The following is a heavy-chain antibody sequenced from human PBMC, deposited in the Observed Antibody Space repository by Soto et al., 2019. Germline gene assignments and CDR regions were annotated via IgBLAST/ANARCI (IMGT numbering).Heavy chain of an antibody. Sequence: GGSLRLSCAASGFTFSSYAMSWVRQAPGKRLEWVSAISGSGGSTYYADSVKGRFTISRDNSKNTLYLQMNSLRAEDTAVYYCAKLKRITMIVVVPDAFDIWGQGTMVTVSS. D-gene: IGHD3-22*01. CDR3: AKLKRITMIVVVPDAFDI. J-gene: IGHJ3*02. V-gene: IGHV3-23*01. CDR2: ISGSGGST. CDR1: GFTFSSYA.